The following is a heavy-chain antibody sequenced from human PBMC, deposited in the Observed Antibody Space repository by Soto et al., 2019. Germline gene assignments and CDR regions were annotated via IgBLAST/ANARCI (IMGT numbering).Heavy chain of an antibody. Sequence: QVQLVQSGAEVRKPGASVKVSCKSSGYTFINHGIFWVRQAPGQGLEWMAWIYPYNGNTNYAQKFLGRVTLTTDTSTSTAYMDLRSLTSDYTAIYYCARDLNGADGGGDWGQRTLVTVSS. CDR1: GYTFINHG. CDR3: ARDLNGADGGGD. D-gene: IGHD2-8*01. J-gene: IGHJ4*02. V-gene: IGHV1-18*01. CDR2: IYPYNGNT.